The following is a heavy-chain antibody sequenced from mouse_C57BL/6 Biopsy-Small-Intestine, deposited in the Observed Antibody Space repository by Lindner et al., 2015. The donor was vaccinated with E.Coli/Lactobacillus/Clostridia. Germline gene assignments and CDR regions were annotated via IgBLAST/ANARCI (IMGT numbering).Heavy chain of an antibody. CDR1: GYSFTDYY. J-gene: IGHJ3*01. D-gene: IGHD1-1*01. V-gene: IGHV1-42*01. CDR2: INPTTGTI. Sequence: VQLQESGPELVKPGASVKISCKASGYSFTDYYMNWVKQSPEKSLEWIGEINPTTGTITYNQKFKAKATLTVDKSSSTAYMQLKSLSSEDSAVYYCAREKTTEGFSYWGQGTLVTVSA. CDR3: AREKTTEGFSY.